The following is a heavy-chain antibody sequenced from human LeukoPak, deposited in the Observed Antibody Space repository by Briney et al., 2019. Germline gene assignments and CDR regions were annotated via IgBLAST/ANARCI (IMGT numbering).Heavy chain of an antibody. Sequence: SETLSLTCTVSGGSISNYYWNWIRQPPGKGLEWIGSIYHSGSTYYNPSLKSRVTISVDTSKNQFSLKLSSVTAADTAVYYCASLVVVAALYYFDYWGQGTLVTVSS. CDR3: ASLVVVAALYYFDY. J-gene: IGHJ4*02. D-gene: IGHD2-15*01. CDR1: GGSISNYY. V-gene: IGHV4-59*08. CDR2: IYHSGST.